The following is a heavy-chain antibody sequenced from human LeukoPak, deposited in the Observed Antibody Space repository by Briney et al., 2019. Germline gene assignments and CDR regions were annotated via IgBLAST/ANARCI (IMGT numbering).Heavy chain of an antibody. D-gene: IGHD5-24*01. V-gene: IGHV3-48*01. CDR3: ARDYKYAFDN. J-gene: IGHJ4*02. Sequence: SGGSLRLFCAASGFTFSDYSMNWVRQAPGKGLEWISYIGSSSSNTKYADSVKGRFTISGDKAKNSLYLQMNSLRVEDTAVYYCARDYKYAFDNWGQGTLVTVSS. CDR2: IGSSSSNT. CDR1: GFTFSDYS.